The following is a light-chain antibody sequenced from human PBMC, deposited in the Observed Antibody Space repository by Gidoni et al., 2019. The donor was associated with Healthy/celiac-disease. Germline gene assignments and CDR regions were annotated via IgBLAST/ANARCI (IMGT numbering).Light chain of an antibody. Sequence: EIVMTQSPATLSVSPGERATLSCRASQSVNSNLAWYQQKPGQAPRLLIYGASTRATGIPARFSGSGSGTEFTLTISSLQSEDFAVYYCQQYNNWPYTFGQWTKLEIK. V-gene: IGKV3-15*01. CDR1: QSVNSN. J-gene: IGKJ2*01. CDR2: GAS. CDR3: QQYNNWPYT.